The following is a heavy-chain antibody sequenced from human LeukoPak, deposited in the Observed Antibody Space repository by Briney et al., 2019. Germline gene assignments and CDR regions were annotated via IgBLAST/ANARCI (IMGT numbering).Heavy chain of an antibody. CDR1: GFTFSSYA. J-gene: IGHJ4*02. CDR2: ISGSGGGT. D-gene: IGHD3-22*01. Sequence: GGSLRLSCAASGFTFSSYAMSWVRQAPGKGLEWVSGISGSGGGTYYADSVKGRLTISRDDSKNTMYLQMNSLRAEDTAVYYCAKDVYYDSSGYYFYWGQGTLVTVSS. V-gene: IGHV3-23*01. CDR3: AKDVYYDSSGYYFY.